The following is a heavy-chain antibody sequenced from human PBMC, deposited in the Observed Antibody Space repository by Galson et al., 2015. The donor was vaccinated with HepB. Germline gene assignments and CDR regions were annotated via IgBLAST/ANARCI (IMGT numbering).Heavy chain of an antibody. CDR1: GFSFTTSG. D-gene: IGHD4-23*01. Sequence: SLRLSCAASGFSFTTSGMHWVRQAPGKGLEWVTFIQYDANTKYYADSVEGRFTISRDNSKKTVYLQMNSLRPEDTAVYYCAREGGNPNFGAFDVWGQGTVVTVSS. V-gene: IGHV3-30*02. CDR3: AREGGNPNFGAFDV. CDR2: IQYDANTK. J-gene: IGHJ3*01.